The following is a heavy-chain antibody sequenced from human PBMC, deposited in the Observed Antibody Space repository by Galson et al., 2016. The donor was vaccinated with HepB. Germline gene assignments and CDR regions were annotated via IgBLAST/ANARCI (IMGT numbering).Heavy chain of an antibody. CDR1: GFSFSSYW. CDR3: ARRDIPMANDY. Sequence: SLRLSCAASGFSFSSYWMHWVRQAPGKGLVWVSRINGDGSSTSYADYVKGRFTISRDNAKNTLYLQMNSLRAEDTAVYLCARRDIPMANDYWGQGVLVTVSS. D-gene: IGHD5-18*01. J-gene: IGHJ4*02. V-gene: IGHV3-74*01. CDR2: INGDGSST.